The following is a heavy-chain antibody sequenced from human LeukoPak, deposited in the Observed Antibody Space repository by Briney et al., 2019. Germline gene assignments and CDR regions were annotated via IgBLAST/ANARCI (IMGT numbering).Heavy chain of an antibody. CDR1: GFTFSDYS. Sequence: GGSLRLSCAASGFTFSDYSMNWIRQAPGKGLDWVSYISSSGTTMYYADSVKGRFTISRDNAKNSLYLQMNSLRDEDTAMYYCAVEGYCSGGACYTNWFDPWGQGTLVTVSS. CDR3: AVEGYCSGGACYTNWFDP. D-gene: IGHD2-15*01. J-gene: IGHJ5*02. CDR2: ISSSGTTM. V-gene: IGHV3-48*02.